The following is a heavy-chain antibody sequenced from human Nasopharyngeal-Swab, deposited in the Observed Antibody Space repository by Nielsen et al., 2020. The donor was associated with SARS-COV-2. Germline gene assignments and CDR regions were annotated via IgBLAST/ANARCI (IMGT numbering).Heavy chain of an antibody. J-gene: IGHJ1*01. Sequence: GGSLTLSCAVSGFIVSSTYMSWVRQAPGKGLEWVSVTEIGGITHYADSVKGRFTISRDSSTNTLYLQMNSLRVEDTAVYYCARDHGGGYCTTINCLGSWGQGTLVTVSS. CDR3: ARDHGGGYCTTINCLGS. CDR1: GFIVSSTY. CDR2: TEIGGIT. V-gene: IGHV3-53*01. D-gene: IGHD2-8*01.